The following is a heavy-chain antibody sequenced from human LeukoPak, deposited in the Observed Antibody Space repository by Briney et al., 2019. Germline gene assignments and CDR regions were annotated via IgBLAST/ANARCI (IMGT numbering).Heavy chain of an antibody. D-gene: IGHD2-15*01. J-gene: IGHJ4*02. CDR2: IYHSGST. V-gene: IGHV4-38-2*01. CDR3: ARLTISGGRFFDC. CDR1: GYSLSSGYY. Sequence: SETLSLTCAVSGYSLSSGYYWGWIRQSPGKGLQWIGTIYHSGSTYYNPSLKRRLTISIDTSKNQFSLKLSSVTAADTAVYYCARLTISGGRFFDCWGQGTLVTVSS.